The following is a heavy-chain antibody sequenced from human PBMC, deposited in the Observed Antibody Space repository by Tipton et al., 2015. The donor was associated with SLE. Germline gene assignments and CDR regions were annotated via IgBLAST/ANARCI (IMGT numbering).Heavy chain of an antibody. CDR2: IDGGGST. V-gene: IGHV4-4*07. CDR3: AREGVFCGGDCMASFMDV. CDR1: GGSFSGYY. D-gene: IGHD2-21*02. J-gene: IGHJ6*02. Sequence: LRLSCAVYGGSFSGYYWSWIRQPAGKGLEWIGRIDGGGSTNNNPSLKSRVSMSVDTAKNQFSMKLSSVTAADTAVYYCAREGVFCGGDCMASFMDVWGQGTTVTV.